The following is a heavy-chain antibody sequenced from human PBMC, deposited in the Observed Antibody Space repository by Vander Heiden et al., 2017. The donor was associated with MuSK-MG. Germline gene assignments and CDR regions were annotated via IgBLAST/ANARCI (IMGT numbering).Heavy chain of an antibody. V-gene: IGHV4-30-2*01. J-gene: IGHJ3*02. CDR3: ASYYFDYGAFDI. CDR1: GGSINSGGYS. D-gene: IGHD3-22*01. Sequence: QLQLQESGSGLVKPSQNLSLTCAVSGGSINSGGYSWSWIRPPPGKGLEWIGYFHHSGSSYYNPSLKSRVTISVDRSKSQFSLKLSSVTAADTAVYYCASYYFDYGAFDIWGQGTMVTVSS. CDR2: FHHSGSS.